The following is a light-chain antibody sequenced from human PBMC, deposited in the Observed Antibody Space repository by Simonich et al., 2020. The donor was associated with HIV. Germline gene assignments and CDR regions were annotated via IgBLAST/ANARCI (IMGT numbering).Light chain of an antibody. CDR1: KSVNSD. J-gene: IGKJ2*01. Sequence: EIVMTQSPATLSVSPGERATPSRMASKSVNSDLAWYQHKPGQAPRLRIYGASTRATGIPARFSGSGSGTEFTLTISSMQSEDFAVYYCQQYNNWPPYTFAQGTKLEIK. CDR2: GAS. CDR3: QQYNNWPPYT. V-gene: IGKV3-15*01.